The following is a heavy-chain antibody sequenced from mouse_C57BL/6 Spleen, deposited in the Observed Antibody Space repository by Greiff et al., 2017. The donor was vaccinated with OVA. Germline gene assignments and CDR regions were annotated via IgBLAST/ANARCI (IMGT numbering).Heavy chain of an antibody. Sequence: QVQLKQSGAELVKPGASVKLSCKASGYTFTEYTIHWVKQRPGQGLEWIGWFYPGSGSIKYNEKFKDKATLTADKSSSTAYMELSRLTSEDSAVYFCARHEGGTYYSNGGYFDYWGQGTTLTVSS. CDR1: GYTFTEYT. CDR3: ARHEGGTYYSNGGYFDY. D-gene: IGHD2-5*01. CDR2: FYPGSGSI. V-gene: IGHV1-62-2*01. J-gene: IGHJ2*01.